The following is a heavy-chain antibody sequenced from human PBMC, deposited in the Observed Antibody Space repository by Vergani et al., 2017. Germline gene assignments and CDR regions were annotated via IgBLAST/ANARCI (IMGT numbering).Heavy chain of an antibody. CDR3: ARAALWFGELLS. V-gene: IGHV1-18*04. J-gene: IGHJ4*02. CDR1: GYSFTSYG. D-gene: IGHD3-10*01. Sequence: VQLVQSGAEVKKPGESLRISCKGSGYSFTSYGISWVRQAPGQGLEWMGWISAYNGNTNYAQKLQGRVTMTTDTSTSTAYMELRSLRSDDTAVYYCARAALWFGELLSWGQGTLVTVSS. CDR2: ISAYNGNT.